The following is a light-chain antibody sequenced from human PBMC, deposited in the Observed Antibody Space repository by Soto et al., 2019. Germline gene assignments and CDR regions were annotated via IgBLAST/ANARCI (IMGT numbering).Light chain of an antibody. V-gene: IGKV1-5*01. CDR1: QSISSR. J-gene: IGKJ1*01. Sequence: DIQMTQSPSTLSASVGERVTITCRASQSISSRLAWYQLKPGKAPKLLISDASSLERGVPSTFSGSGSGTEFTLTISTLQPDDFATYFCQQYTVYSRTFGQGTKVDIK. CDR3: QQYTVYSRT. CDR2: DAS.